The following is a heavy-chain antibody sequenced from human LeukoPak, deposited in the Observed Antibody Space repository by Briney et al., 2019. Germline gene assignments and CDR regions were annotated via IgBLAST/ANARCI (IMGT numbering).Heavy chain of an antibody. J-gene: IGHJ6*02. CDR1: GYTFTGYY. D-gene: IGHD4-17*01. CDR2: INPNSGGT. CDR3: ARYGDYYYYGMDV. V-gene: IGHV1-2*02. Sequence: ASVKVSCKASGYTFTGYYMHWVRQAPGQGLEWMGWINPNSGGTNYAQKLQGRVTMTRDTSISTAYMELSRLRSDDTVVYYCARYGDYYYYGMDVWGQGTTVTVSS.